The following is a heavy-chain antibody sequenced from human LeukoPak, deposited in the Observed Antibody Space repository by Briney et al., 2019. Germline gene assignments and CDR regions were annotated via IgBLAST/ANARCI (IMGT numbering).Heavy chain of an antibody. Sequence: GGSLRLSCAASGFTVSSNYMSWVRQAPGKGLEWVSIIYSGGLTYYADSVKGRFTISRDNSKNTLYLQMNSLRAEDTAVYYCASDYDSTLSFDYWGQGTLVTVSS. CDR2: IYSGGLT. CDR3: ASDYDSTLSFDY. V-gene: IGHV3-66*01. CDR1: GFTVSSNY. J-gene: IGHJ4*02. D-gene: IGHD3-22*01.